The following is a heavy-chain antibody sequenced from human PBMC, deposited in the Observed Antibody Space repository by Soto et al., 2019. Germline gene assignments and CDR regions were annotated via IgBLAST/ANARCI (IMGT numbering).Heavy chain of an antibody. CDR2: IWYDGSNK. CDR3: ARAGHSSSSLDY. V-gene: IGHV3-33*01. CDR1: GFTFSSYG. J-gene: IGHJ4*02. D-gene: IGHD6-6*01. Sequence: QVQLVESGGGVVQPGRSLRLSCAASGFTFSSYGMHWVRQAPGKGLEWVAVIWYDGSNKYYADSVKGRFTISRDNSKNTLYLQMNSLRGEDTAVYYCARAGHSSSSLDYWGQGTLVTVSS.